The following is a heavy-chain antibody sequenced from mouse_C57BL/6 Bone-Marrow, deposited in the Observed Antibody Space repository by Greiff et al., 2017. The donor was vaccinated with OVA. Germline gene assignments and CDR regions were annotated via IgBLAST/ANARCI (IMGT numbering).Heavy chain of an antibody. D-gene: IGHD2-5*01. Sequence: QVKLQQPGAELVRPGASVTLSCKASGYTFTDYEMHWVKQTPVHGLEWIGALDPETGGTAYNQKFKGKAILTADKSSSTAYMELRSLTSEDSAVYYCTRGYSNYYAMDYWGQGTSVTVSS. V-gene: IGHV1-15*01. J-gene: IGHJ4*01. CDR3: TRGYSNYYAMDY. CDR1: GYTFTDYE. CDR2: LDPETGGT.